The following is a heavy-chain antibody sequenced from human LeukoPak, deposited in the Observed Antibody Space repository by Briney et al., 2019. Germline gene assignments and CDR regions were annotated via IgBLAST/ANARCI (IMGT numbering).Heavy chain of an antibody. CDR1: GGSMKYSF. Sequence: AETLSLICSVSGGSMKYSFWRCIRQPPGKGVEWIGVVSDTGITNSNPSLKSRVTFSMDTSKSQFSLKVKSVTAADTALYFCARYTSRGRGSYQFEPWGRGTLVTVSS. CDR2: VSDTGIT. J-gene: IGHJ5*02. CDR3: ARYTSRGRGSYQFEP. D-gene: IGHD1-26*01. V-gene: IGHV4-59*13.